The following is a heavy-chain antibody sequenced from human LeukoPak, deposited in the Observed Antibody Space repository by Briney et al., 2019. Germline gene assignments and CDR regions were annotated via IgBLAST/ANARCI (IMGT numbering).Heavy chain of an antibody. CDR2: ISSSGSSI. D-gene: IGHD2-8*02. J-gene: IGHJ4*02. V-gene: IGHV3-11*01. Sequence: GGSLRLSCAASGFTFSDYYMNWIRQAPGKGLEWVSYISSSGSSIYYADSVKGRFTISRDNAKNSLYLQIHSLRAEDTAIYYCATYRQVLLPFESWGQGTLVTVSS. CDR1: GFTFSDYY. CDR3: ATYRQVLLPFES.